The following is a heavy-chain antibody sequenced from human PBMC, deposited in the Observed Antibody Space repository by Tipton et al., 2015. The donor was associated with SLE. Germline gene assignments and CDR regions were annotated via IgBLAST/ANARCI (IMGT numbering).Heavy chain of an antibody. CDR3: TTRLLWFGEYFDY. CDR2: IKSKTDGGTT. D-gene: IGHD3-10*01. V-gene: IGHV3-15*01. Sequence: GSLRLSCAASGFTFSNAWMSWVRQAPGKGLEWVGRIKSKTDGGTTDYAAPVKGRFTISRDDSKNTLYLQMNSLKTEDTAVYYCTTRLLWFGEYFDYWGQGTLVTVSP. CDR1: GFTFSNAW. J-gene: IGHJ4*02.